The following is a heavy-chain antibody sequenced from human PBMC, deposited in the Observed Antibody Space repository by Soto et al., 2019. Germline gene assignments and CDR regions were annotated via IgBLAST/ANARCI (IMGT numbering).Heavy chain of an antibody. V-gene: IGHV3-23*01. CDR1: GFSFSTYA. Sequence: SGGSLRLSCAASGFSFSTYAMNWVRQAPGKGLEWVSSIRGSGGRPYYADSVKGRFTLSRDNPKNTLYLQMHSLRAEDTAVYYCAKDYCTSPSCSFDYWGPGTLVTVSS. J-gene: IGHJ4*02. D-gene: IGHD2-2*01. CDR3: AKDYCTSPSCSFDY. CDR2: IRGSGGRP.